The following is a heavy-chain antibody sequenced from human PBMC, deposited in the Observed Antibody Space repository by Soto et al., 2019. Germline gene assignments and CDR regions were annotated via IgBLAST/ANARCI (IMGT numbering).Heavy chain of an antibody. Sequence: VGSLRLSXAASGFTFSTYSMNWVRQAPGKGLEWISYISSSSTTIYYADSVRGRFTISKDNAKSSLYLQMNSLRDEDTAVYYCSRDDSTGYYVEVGDYWGQGTLVTSPQ. CDR3: SRDDSTGYYVEVGDY. J-gene: IGHJ4*02. CDR2: ISSSSTTI. D-gene: IGHD3-22*01. V-gene: IGHV3-48*02. CDR1: GFTFSTYS.